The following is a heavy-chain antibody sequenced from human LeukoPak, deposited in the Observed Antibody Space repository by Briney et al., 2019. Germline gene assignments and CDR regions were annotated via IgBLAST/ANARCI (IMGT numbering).Heavy chain of an antibody. D-gene: IGHD3-9*01. CDR2: IYYSGST. V-gene: IGHV4-61*08. CDR3: ARSAAYYDILTGYSGYYGMDV. J-gene: IGHJ6*02. CDR1: GGSISSGGYY. Sequence: SETLSLTCTVSGGSISSGGYYWSWIRQPPGKGLEWIGYIYYSGSTNYNPSLKSRVTISVDTSKNQFSLKLSSVTAADTAVYYCARSAAYYDILTGYSGYYGMDVWGQGTTVTVSS.